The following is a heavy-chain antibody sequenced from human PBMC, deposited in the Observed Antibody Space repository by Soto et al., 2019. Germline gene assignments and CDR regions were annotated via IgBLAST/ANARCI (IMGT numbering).Heavy chain of an antibody. CDR1: GGSISSYY. CDR3: ARVRNTPGTYQEIYYYYYYMDV. Sequence: QVQLQESGPGLVKPSETLSLTCTVSGGSISSYYWSWIRQPPGKGLEWIGYIYYSGSTNYNPSLKRRVTISVDTSKNQFSLKLSSVTAADTAVYYCARVRNTPGTYQEIYYYYYYMDVWGKGTTVTVSS. J-gene: IGHJ6*03. V-gene: IGHV4-59*01. CDR2: IYYSGST.